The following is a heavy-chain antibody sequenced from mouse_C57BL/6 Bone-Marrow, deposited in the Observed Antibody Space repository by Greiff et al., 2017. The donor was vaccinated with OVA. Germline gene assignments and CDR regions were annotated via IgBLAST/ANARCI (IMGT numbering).Heavy chain of an antibody. V-gene: IGHV5-16*01. CDR1: GFTFSDYY. Sequence: EVQRVESEGGLVQPGSSMKLSCTASGFTFSDYYMAWVRQVPEKGLEWVANINYDGSSTYYLDSLKSRFIISRDNAKNILYLQMSSLKSEDTATYYCARDPSTGTRGSYYFDYWGQGTTLTVSS. CDR2: INYDGSST. J-gene: IGHJ2*01. CDR3: ARDPSTGTRGSYYFDY. D-gene: IGHD4-1*02.